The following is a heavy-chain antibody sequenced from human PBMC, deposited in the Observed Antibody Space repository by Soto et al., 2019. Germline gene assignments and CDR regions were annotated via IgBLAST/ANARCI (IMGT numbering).Heavy chain of an antibody. Sequence: GSLKISCKGSGYSFTSYWIGWVRQMPGKGLEWMGIIYPGDSDTRYSPSFQGQVTISADKSISTAYLQWSSLKASDTAIYYCERTAYNYDYPYWGQGTLVTGSS. J-gene: IGHJ4*02. D-gene: IGHD5-18*01. V-gene: IGHV5-51*01. CDR3: ERTAYNYDYPY. CDR2: IYPGDSDT. CDR1: GYSFTSYW.